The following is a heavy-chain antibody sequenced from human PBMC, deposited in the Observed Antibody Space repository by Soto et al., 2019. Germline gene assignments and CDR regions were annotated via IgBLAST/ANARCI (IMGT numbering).Heavy chain of an antibody. J-gene: IGHJ6*02. CDR1: GYTFTSYG. Sequence: ASVKVSCKASGYTFTSYGISWVRQAPGQGLEWMGWISAYNGNTNYAQKLQGRVTMTTDTSTSTAYMELRSLRSDATAVYYCARGRNSSSWYGVYYYYGMDVWGQGTTVTVSS. CDR2: ISAYNGNT. D-gene: IGHD6-13*01. V-gene: IGHV1-18*01. CDR3: ARGRNSSSWYGVYYYYGMDV.